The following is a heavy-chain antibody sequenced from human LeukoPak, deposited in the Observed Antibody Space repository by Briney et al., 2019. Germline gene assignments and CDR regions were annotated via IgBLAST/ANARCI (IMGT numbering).Heavy chain of an antibody. Sequence: PGGSLRLSCVASAFTFNNYWMHWVRQAPGKGLGWVSRIKGDGSSTNYADSVRGRFTISRDNAKNTVYLQMNSLRAEDTAVYYCATYSSLNRREFQYWGQGTLLTVSS. D-gene: IGHD3-22*01. CDR1: AFTFNNYW. CDR3: ATYSSLNRREFQY. V-gene: IGHV3-74*01. J-gene: IGHJ1*01. CDR2: IKGDGSST.